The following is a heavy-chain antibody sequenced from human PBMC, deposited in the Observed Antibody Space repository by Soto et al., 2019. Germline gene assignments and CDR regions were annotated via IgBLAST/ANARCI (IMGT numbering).Heavy chain of an antibody. CDR1: TIIDPC. J-gene: IGHJ4*01. CDR3: TTDSHFTMKLVRFDY. V-gene: IGHV3-15*01. CDR2: IKSKIDGGTT. D-gene: IGHD3-22*01. Sequence: TIIDPCVRWVSQTTGKGLEWVGRIKSKIDGGTTDFAAPVKGRFAISRDDSRNMVYFQMNSLEIEDTAVYYCTTDSHFTMKLVRFDYWGLGTLVTVSS.